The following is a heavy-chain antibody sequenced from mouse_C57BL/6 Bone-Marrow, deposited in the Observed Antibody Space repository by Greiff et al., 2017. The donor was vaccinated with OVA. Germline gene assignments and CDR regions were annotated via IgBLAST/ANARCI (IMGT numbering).Heavy chain of an antibody. V-gene: IGHV5-4*01. D-gene: IGHD2-3*01. Sequence: EVMLVESGGGLMKPGGSLKLSCAASGFTFSSYAMSWVRQTPEKRLEWVATISDGGSYTYYPDNVKGRFTISRDNAKNNLYLQMSHLKSEDTAMYYCARDPFDGYYFDYWGQGTTLTVSS. CDR2: ISDGGSYT. J-gene: IGHJ2*01. CDR3: ARDPFDGYYFDY. CDR1: GFTFSSYA.